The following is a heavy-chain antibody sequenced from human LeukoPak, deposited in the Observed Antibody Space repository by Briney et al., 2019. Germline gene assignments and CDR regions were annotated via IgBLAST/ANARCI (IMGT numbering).Heavy chain of an antibody. CDR3: ARHAARSGSTGPPY. J-gene: IGHJ4*02. CDR2: ISSSSSYI. Sequence: WGSLRLSCAASGFTFSSYSMNWVRQAPGKGLEWVSSISSSSSYIYYADSVKGRFTISRDNAKNSLYLQMNSLRAEDTAVYYCARHAARSGSTGPPYWGQGTLVTVSS. D-gene: IGHD4-17*01. V-gene: IGHV3-21*01. CDR1: GFTFSSYS.